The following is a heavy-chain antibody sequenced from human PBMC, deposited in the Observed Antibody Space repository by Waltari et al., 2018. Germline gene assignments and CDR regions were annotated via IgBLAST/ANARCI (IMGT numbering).Heavy chain of an antibody. CDR1: GFPFSSYA. Sequence: EVQLVESGGGLVQPGGSLRLSCAASGFPFSSYAMSWVRQAPGKGLEWVSVISGSGYSTYYADSVKGRFTISRDNSKNTLYLQMNSLRAEDTAVYCCAKDFDIAAARGHFDYWGQGTLVTVSS. J-gene: IGHJ4*02. CDR3: AKDFDIAAARGHFDY. CDR2: ISGSGYST. V-gene: IGHV3-23*04. D-gene: IGHD6-13*01.